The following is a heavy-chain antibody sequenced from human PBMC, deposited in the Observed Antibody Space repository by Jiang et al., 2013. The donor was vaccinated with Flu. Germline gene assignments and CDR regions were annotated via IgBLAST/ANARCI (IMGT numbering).Heavy chain of an antibody. D-gene: IGHD4-17*01. J-gene: IGHJ6*04. CDR3: ARITHDYGDYGMDV. CDR1: GFSLSTSGMC. Sequence: KPTQTLTLTCTFSGFSLSTSGMCVSWIRQPPGKALEWLARIDWDDDKYYSTSLKTRLTISKDTSKNQVVLTMTNMDPVDTATYYCARITHDYGDYGMDVWGKGTTVTVSS. V-gene: IGHV2-70*11. CDR2: IDWDDDK.